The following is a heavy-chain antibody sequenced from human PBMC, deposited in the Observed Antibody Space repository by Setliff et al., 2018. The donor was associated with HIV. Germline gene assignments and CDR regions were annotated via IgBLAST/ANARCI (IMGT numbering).Heavy chain of an antibody. D-gene: IGHD1-26*01. CDR1: GFTFSTYW. CDR2: IKYDGSEI. V-gene: IGHV3-7*03. CDR3: ATDLNWEGG. Sequence: GGSLRLSCLASGFTFSTYWVTWVRQTPGKELESVANIKYDGSEIYYADSVKGRFTISRDNAKHSLYLQMNSLRVEDTGVYYCATDLNWEGGWGQGTLVTVSS. J-gene: IGHJ4*02.